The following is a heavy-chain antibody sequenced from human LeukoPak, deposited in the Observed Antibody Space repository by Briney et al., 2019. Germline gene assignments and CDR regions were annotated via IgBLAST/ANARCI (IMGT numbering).Heavy chain of an antibody. V-gene: IGHV3-23*01. Sequence: GGSLRLSCAASGFTFTNYAMSWVSQAPGKGLEWVSSISDTYAVTYYTDSVKGRCTISRDNSKKTVYLQLNNLRAEDTAVYYCVRHDSFIPFWGQGTLVTVSS. CDR3: VRHDSFIPF. CDR2: ISDTYAVT. CDR1: GFTFTNYA. D-gene: IGHD3-16*01. J-gene: IGHJ4*02.